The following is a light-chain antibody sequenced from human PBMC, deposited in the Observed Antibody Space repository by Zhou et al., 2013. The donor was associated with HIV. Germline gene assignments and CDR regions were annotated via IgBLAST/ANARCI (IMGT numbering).Light chain of an antibody. Sequence: EVVLTQSPVTLSLSPGERATLSCRASQSVRNYLAWYQQKCGQAPRLLIYDTFNRATGIPARFSGSGSGTDFTLTISSLEPEDFAVYYCQQYGSSPGTFGQGTKLEIK. J-gene: IGKJ2*02. CDR2: DTF. CDR3: QQYGSSPGT. CDR1: QSVRNY. V-gene: IGKV3-11*01.